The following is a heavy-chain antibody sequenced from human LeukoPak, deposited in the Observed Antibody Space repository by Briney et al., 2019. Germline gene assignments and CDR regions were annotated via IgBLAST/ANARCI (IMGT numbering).Heavy chain of an antibody. CDR1: GGSFSDYY. D-gene: IGHD3/OR15-3a*01. CDR3: ARVGLGTGYVSRWTRDY. CDR2: INHSGST. J-gene: IGHJ4*02. V-gene: IGHV4-34*01. Sequence: SETLSLTCAVYGGSFSDYYWSWIRQPPGKGLEWIGEINHSGSTNYNPSLKSRVTISVDTSKNQFSLKLSSVTAADTAVYYCARVGLGTGYVSRWTRDYWGQGTLVTVSS.